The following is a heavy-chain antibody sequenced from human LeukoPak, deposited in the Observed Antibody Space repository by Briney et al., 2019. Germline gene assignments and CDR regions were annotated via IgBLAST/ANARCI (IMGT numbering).Heavy chain of an antibody. Sequence: SETLSLTCAVYGGSFSGYYWSWIRQPPGKGLEWIGEINHSGSTNYNPSLKSRVTISVDTSKNQFSLKLSSVTAADTAVYYCARSLLRSGYYLNWFDPWGREPWSPSPQ. CDR1: GGSFSGYY. CDR3: ARSLLRSGYYLNWFDP. CDR2: INHSGST. J-gene: IGHJ5*02. V-gene: IGHV4-34*01. D-gene: IGHD3-22*01.